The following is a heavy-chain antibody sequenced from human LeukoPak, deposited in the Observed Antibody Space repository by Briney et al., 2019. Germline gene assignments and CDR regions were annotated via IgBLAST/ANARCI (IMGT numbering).Heavy chain of an antibody. CDR2: INHSGST. V-gene: IGHV4-34*01. D-gene: IGHD6-19*01. CDR3: ARAHSSGWYYFDY. CDR1: GGSFSGYY. J-gene: IGHJ4*02. Sequence: PSETLSLTCAVYGGSFSGYYWSWIRQPPGKGLEWIGEINHSGSTNYNPSLKSRVTISVDTSKNQFSLKLSSVTAADTAVYYCARAHSSGWYYFDYWGQGTLVTVSS.